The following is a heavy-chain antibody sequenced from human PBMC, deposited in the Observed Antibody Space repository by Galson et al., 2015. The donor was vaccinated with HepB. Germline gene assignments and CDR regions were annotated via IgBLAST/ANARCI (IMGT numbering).Heavy chain of an antibody. Sequence: QSGADVKKPGESLRISCKGSGYSFTRYWISWVRQIPGKGLEWMGRIDPSDSYTNYSTSFQGHVTTSATKSISPAYLQWSSLQASDTAMYYCARETDHDAFDIWGQGTMVTVSS. J-gene: IGHJ3*02. CDR3: ARETDHDAFDI. V-gene: IGHV5-10-1*01. CDR2: IDPSDSYT. CDR1: GYSFTRYW.